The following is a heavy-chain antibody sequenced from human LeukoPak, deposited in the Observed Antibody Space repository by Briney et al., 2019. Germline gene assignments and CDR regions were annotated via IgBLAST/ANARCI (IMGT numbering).Heavy chain of an antibody. D-gene: IGHD6-19*01. CDR2: ISSSSGTI. V-gene: IGHV3-48*02. J-gene: IGHJ4*02. CDR3: ARDRLAVAGTYYFDY. CDR1: GFTFSSYS. Sequence: PGGSLRLSCAASGFTFSSYSMNWVRQAPGKGLEWVSYISSSSGTIYYADSVKGRFTISRDKAKNSLYLQMNSLRDEDTAVYYCARDRLAVAGTYYFDYWGQGTLVTVSS.